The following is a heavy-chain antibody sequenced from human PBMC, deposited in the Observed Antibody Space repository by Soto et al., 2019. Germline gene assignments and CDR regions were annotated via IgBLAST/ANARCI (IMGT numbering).Heavy chain of an antibody. Sequence: SVKVSCKASGGTFSSYASSWVRQAPGQGLEWMGGIIPICGTANYAQKFQSRVTITADEATSTAYMELSSLRSEDTAVYYCARGDRIYCGGDCYGYWGQGTLVTISS. CDR1: GGTFSSYA. J-gene: IGHJ4*02. CDR3: ARGDRIYCGGDCYGY. D-gene: IGHD2-21*01. CDR2: IIPICGTA. V-gene: IGHV1-69*13.